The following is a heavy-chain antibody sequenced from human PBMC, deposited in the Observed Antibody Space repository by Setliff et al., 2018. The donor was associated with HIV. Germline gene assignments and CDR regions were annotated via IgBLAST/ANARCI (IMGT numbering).Heavy chain of an antibody. CDR3: ARRERYCSGTTCYRYFQH. CDR2: IVDSGAT. J-gene: IGHJ1*01. D-gene: IGHD2-2*01. Sequence: SETLSLTCALYGGSLTNYYWTWIRKSPGKGLEWIGEIVDSGATNYNPSLKSRVTILLDTSKKQFSLKLNSVTAADAALYFCARRERYCSGTTCYRYFQHWGQGTLVTVSS. CDR1: GGSLTNYY. V-gene: IGHV4-34*12.